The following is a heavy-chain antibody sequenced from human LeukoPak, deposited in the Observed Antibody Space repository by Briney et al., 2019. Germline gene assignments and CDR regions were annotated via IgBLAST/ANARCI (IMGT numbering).Heavy chain of an antibody. J-gene: IGHJ4*02. D-gene: IGHD1-14*01. V-gene: IGHV1-46*01. CDR2: INPSGCST. CDR1: GYTFTIYY. Sequence: ASVNVSCKASGYTFTIYYMHWVRQPPGQGLEWMGIINPSGCSTSYAQKFQGRVTMTRDTSTSTVYMELSSLRSEDTAVYYCVRLGSTSPGTRYKLFDQWGQGTLVTVSS. CDR3: VRLGSTSPGTRYKLFDQ.